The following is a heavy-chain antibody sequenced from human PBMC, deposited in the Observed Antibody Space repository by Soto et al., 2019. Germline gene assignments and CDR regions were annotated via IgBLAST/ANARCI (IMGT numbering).Heavy chain of an antibody. Sequence: GASVKVSCKASGYTFSNHDINWVRQATGQGLEWMGWMSPNSGRTGYAQKFQGRVTMTRNTSSSTAYMELSSLRSDDTAVYYCARGKRYTNDYCGQGTIVTVYS. CDR3: ARGKRYTNDY. CDR1: GYTFSNHD. V-gene: IGHV1-8*01. CDR2: MSPNSGRT. D-gene: IGHD2-2*02. J-gene: IGHJ4*02.